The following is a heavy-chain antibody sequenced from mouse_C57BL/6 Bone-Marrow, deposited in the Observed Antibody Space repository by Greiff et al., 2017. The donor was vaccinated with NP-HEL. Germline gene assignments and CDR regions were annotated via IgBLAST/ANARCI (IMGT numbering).Heavy chain of an antibody. J-gene: IGHJ3*01. Sequence: VQLQQPGAELVKPGASVKLSCKASGYTFTSYWMHWVKQRPGQGLEWIGMIHPNSGSTNYNEKFKSKATLTVDKSSSTAYMQLSSLTSEDSAVYYCARYGKGWFAYWGQGTLVTVSA. V-gene: IGHV1-64*01. CDR2: IHPNSGST. CDR3: ARYGKGWFAY. D-gene: IGHD2-1*01. CDR1: GYTFTSYW.